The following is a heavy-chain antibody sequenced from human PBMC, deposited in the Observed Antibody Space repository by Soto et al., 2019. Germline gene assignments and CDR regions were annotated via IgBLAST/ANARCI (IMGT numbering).Heavy chain of an antibody. J-gene: IGHJ3*01. V-gene: IGHV3-48*03. Sequence: QPGGSLRLSCAASGFQFSSYEMDWVRQAPGKGLEWVAHISHSGATIFYTDSVKGRFTISRDNTNNSLSLQMNSLRAEDTAIYYCARGAFWYTTSTTDDAFDVWGQGTVVTVSS. CDR2: ISHSGATI. D-gene: IGHD6-6*01. CDR3: ARGAFWYTTSTTDDAFDV. CDR1: GFQFSSYE.